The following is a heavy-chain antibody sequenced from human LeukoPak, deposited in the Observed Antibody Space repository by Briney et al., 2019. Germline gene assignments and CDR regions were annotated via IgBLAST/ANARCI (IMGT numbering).Heavy chain of an antibody. V-gene: IGHV4-34*01. CDR3: ARVAQPGIAAAGYDY. CDR1: GGSFSGYY. D-gene: IGHD6-13*01. Sequence: SETLSLTCAVYGGSFSGYYWSWIRQPPGKGLEWIGEINHSGSTNYNPSLKSRVTISVDTSKNQFSLKLSSVTAADTAVYYCARVAQPGIAAAGYDYWGQGTLVTVSS. CDR2: INHSGST. J-gene: IGHJ4*02.